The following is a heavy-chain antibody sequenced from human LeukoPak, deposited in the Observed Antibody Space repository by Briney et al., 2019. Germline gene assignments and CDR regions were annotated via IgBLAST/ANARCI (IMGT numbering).Heavy chain of an antibody. J-gene: IGHJ6*03. CDR1: GCTFTGCF. CDR2: INPNSGVT. D-gene: IGHD6-13*01. Sequence: AAVKVSCKATGCTFTGCFIHWVRPPAGQGVEGMGWINPNSGVTNYAQKFQGRVTMIRDTSISTAYIELSRLRSDDTAVYYCARGGYSSSWFDYYYYMDVWGKGTTVTVSS. V-gene: IGHV1-2*02. CDR3: ARGGYSSSWFDYYYYMDV.